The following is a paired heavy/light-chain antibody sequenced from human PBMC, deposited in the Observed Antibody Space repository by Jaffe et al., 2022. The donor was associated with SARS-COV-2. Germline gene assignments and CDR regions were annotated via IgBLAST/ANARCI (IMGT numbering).Heavy chain of an antibody. CDR1: GFTFRSYG. V-gene: IGHV3-33*01. CDR2: IWYDGSNK. D-gene: IGHD6-19*01. J-gene: IGHJ6*02. CDR3: ARVGSSGWSVKYYGMDV. Sequence: QVQLVESGGGVVQPGRSVRLSCAASGFTFRSYGMHWVRQAPGKGLEWVAVIWYDGSNKNYAESVKGRFSISRDNSKNTLYLEMNSLRVEDTAVYYCARVGSSGWSVKYYGMDVWGQGTTVTVSS.
Light chain of an antibody. CDR1: SSNIGAGYD. Sequence: QSLLTQPPSVSGAPGQRVTISCTGSSSNIGAGYDVFWYQQLPGTAPKLLIDGNINRPSGTPERFSGSKSGTSASLAITGLQVEDEAEYYCQSYDSSLSVMVFGGGTKVTVL. CDR2: GNI. V-gene: IGLV1-40*01. CDR3: QSYDSSLSVMV. J-gene: IGLJ3*02.